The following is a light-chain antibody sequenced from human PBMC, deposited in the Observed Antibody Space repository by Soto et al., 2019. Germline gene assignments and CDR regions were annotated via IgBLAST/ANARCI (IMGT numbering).Light chain of an antibody. CDR2: GAS. CDR1: QSVSSNY. CDR3: QQYGGSPRVT. Sequence: EIVLTQSPGTLSLSPGERATLSCRASQSVSSNYLAWYQQKPGQAPRLLIYGASSRATGIPARFSGSGSGTDFPLTISRLEPEDFAVYYCQQYGGSPRVTFGGGTKVEI. V-gene: IGKV3-20*01. J-gene: IGKJ4*01.